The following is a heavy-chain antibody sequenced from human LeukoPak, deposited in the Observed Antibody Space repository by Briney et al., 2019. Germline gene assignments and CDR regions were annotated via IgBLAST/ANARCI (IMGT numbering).Heavy chain of an antibody. CDR1: GFTVSSNY. J-gene: IGHJ4*02. Sequence: PGGSLRLSCAASGFTVSSNYMSWVRQAPGKGLEWVSVIYSGGSTYYADSVKGRFTISRDNSKNTLYLQMNSLRAEDTAVYYCARGHYYGSGSDYFDYWGQGTLVTVSS. CDR3: ARGHYYGSGSDYFDY. D-gene: IGHD3-10*01. V-gene: IGHV3-53*01. CDR2: IYSGGST.